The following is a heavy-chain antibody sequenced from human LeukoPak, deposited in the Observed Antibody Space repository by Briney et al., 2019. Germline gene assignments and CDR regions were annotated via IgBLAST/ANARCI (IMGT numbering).Heavy chain of an antibody. V-gene: IGHV4-30-2*01. J-gene: IGHJ4*02. CDR1: GGSISSGGYS. D-gene: IGHD3-10*01. Sequence: PSETLSLTCAVSGGSISSGGYSWSWIRQPPGKGLEWIGYIYHSGSTYYNPSLKSRVTISVDRSKNQFSLKLSSVTAADTAVYYCARVLMDNLWFGELLGYFDYWGQGTLVTVSS. CDR3: ARVLMDNLWFGELLGYFDY. CDR2: IYHSGST.